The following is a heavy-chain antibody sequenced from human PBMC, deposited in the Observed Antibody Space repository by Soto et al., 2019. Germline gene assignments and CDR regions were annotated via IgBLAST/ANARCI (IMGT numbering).Heavy chain of an antibody. J-gene: IGHJ4*02. CDR2: VNYRGNT. V-gene: IGHV4-39*01. Sequence: QLQLQESGPGLVKPSETLSLSCTVSGDSVISDHYYWASVRQPPGKGLEWIGNVNYRGNTYQNPSLKSRVTITVDSSSNQVSLKLTSVTAADTSVYYCARQGGNKFDNCCQGTLVTVSS. CDR1: GDSVISDHYY. D-gene: IGHD3-16*01. CDR3: ARQGGNKFDN.